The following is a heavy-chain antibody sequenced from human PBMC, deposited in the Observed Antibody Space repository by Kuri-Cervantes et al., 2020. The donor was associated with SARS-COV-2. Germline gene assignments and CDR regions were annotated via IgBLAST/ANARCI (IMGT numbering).Heavy chain of an antibody. CDR2: IYTSGST. CDR1: GGSISSYY. V-gene: IGHV4-4*07. D-gene: IGHD3-22*01. J-gene: IGHJ4*02. CDR3: ARDADSSGSLDY. Sequence: SETLSLTCTVSGGSISSYYWSWIRQPAGKGLEWIGRIYTSGSTNYNPPLKSRVTMSVDTSKNQFSLKLSSVTAADTAVYYCARDADSSGSLDYWGQGTLVTVSS.